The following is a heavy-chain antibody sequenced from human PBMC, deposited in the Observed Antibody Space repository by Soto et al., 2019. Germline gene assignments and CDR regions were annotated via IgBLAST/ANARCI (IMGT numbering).Heavy chain of an antibody. D-gene: IGHD4-17*01. V-gene: IGHV3-15*01. CDR2: IKSKTDGGTT. J-gene: IGHJ6*02. CDR3: TTGTTVTFYGMDV. Sequence: GGSLRLSCAAYGFTFSNAWMSWVRQAPGKGLEWVGRIKSKTDGGTTDYAAPVKGRFTISRDDSKNTLYLQMNSLKTEDTAVYYCTTGTTVTFYGMDVWGQGTTVTVSS. CDR1: GFTFSNAW.